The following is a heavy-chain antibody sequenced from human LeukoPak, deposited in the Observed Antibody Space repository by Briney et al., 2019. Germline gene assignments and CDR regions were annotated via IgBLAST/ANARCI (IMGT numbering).Heavy chain of an antibody. J-gene: IGHJ4*02. V-gene: IGHV3-30*18. CDR1: GFTFSSYG. CDR2: ISYDGSNK. CDR3: AKNRPFDY. D-gene: IGHD6-6*01. Sequence: PGRSLRLSCAASGFTFSSYGMHWVRQAPGKGLEWVAVISYDGSNKYYADSVKGRFTISRDNSKNTLYLQMNSLRAEDTAVYYWAKNRPFDYWGQGTLVTVSS.